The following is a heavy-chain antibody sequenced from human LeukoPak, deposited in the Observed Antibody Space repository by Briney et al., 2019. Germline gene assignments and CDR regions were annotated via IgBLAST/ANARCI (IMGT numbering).Heavy chain of an antibody. D-gene: IGHD2-2*01. V-gene: IGHV3-53*01. J-gene: IGHJ4*02. CDR1: GFTVSTDY. CDR2: IYSGGST. Sequence: GGSLRLSCAASGFTVSTDYMTWVRQAPGKGLECVSVIYSGGSTYYADSVKGRFTVSRDNSKNTLYLQMNSLRAEDTAMYYCARGLGYCTSTTCLLPFDYWGQGTLVTVSS. CDR3: ARGLGYCTSTTCLLPFDY.